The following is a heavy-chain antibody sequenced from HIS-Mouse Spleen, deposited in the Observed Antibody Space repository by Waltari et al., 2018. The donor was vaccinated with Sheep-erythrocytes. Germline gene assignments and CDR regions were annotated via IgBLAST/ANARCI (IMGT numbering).Heavy chain of an antibody. CDR2: INPNRGGT. Sequence: QVQLVQSGAEVKKPGASVKVSCKASGYTFTGYYMHWVRQAPGQGLEWMGWINPNRGGTNYAQKFQGRVTMTRDTSISTAYMELSRLRSDDTAVYYCARERGTGDHRFFDAFDIWGQGTMVTVSS. V-gene: IGHV1-2*02. CDR1: GYTFTGYY. J-gene: IGHJ3*02. D-gene: IGHD7-27*01. CDR3: ARERGTGDHRFFDAFDI.